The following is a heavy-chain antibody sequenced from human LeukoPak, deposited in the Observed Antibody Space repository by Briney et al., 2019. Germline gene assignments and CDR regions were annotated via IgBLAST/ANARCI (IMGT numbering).Heavy chain of an antibody. CDR2: INHSGST. D-gene: IGHD3-3*01. V-gene: IGHV4-34*01. J-gene: IGHJ4*02. CDR3: ARGSSITIFGVVIIGGGYYFDY. CDR1: GGSFSGYY. Sequence: SETLSLTCAVYGGSFSGYYWSWIRQPPGKGLEWIGEINHSGSTNYNPSPKSRVTISVDTSKNQFSLKLSSVTAADTAVYYCARGSSITIFGVVIIGGGYYFDYWGQGTLVTVSS.